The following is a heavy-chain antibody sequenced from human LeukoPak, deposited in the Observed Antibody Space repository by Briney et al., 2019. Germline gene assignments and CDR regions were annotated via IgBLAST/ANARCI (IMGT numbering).Heavy chain of an antibody. D-gene: IGHD3-22*01. V-gene: IGHV4-30-2*01. Sequence: SETLSLTCAVSGGSISSGGYSWSWIRQPPGKGLEWIGYIYHSGSTYYNPSLKSRVTISVDRSKNQFSLKLSSVTAADTAVYYCARADDSSGYYYDPNPWTLDYWGQGTLVTVSS. CDR3: ARADDSSGYYYDPNPWTLDY. CDR1: GGSISSGGYS. J-gene: IGHJ4*02. CDR2: IYHSGST.